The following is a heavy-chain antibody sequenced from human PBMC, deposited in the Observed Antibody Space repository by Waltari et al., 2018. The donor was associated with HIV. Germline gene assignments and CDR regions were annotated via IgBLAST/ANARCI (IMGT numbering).Heavy chain of an antibody. V-gene: IGHV3-23*01. CDR3: AKDGGGWYTSGWYYFDY. J-gene: IGHJ4*02. Sequence: SGFTFSDFAMTWVRQAPGKGLDWVSSISGSGANIYYADSVRGRFTISRDNSKNTLYLQMNSLRVEDTAVYYCAKDGGGWYTSGWYYFDYWGQGILVTVSS. D-gene: IGHD6-19*01. CDR2: ISGSGANI. CDR1: GFTFSDFA.